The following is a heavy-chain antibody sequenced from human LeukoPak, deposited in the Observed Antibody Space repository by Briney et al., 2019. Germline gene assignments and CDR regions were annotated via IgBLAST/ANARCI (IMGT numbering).Heavy chain of an antibody. CDR1: GFTFSSHG. CDR3: ASTRSSDFDY. J-gene: IGHJ4*02. V-gene: IGHV3-30*03. CDR2: ISFDGGNK. D-gene: IGHD6-6*01. Sequence: PGGSLRLSCAASGFTFSSHGMHWVRQAPGQGLEWVAVISFDGGNKYYAASVKGRFTISRDNSKNTLYLQLNSLRAEDTAVYYCASTRSSDFDYWGQGTLVTVSS.